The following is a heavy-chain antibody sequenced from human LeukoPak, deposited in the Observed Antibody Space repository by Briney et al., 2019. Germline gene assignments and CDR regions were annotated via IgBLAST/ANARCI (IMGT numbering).Heavy chain of an antibody. CDR1: GFTFSSYG. D-gene: IGHD3-22*01. CDR2: IRYDGSNK. V-gene: IGHV3-30*02. J-gene: IGHJ5*02. CDR3: AKGNYYDSSAYNWFDP. Sequence: GGSLRLSCAASGFTFSSYGMHWVRQAPGKGLEWVAFIRYDGSNKYYAESVKGRFTISRDNSKNTLYVQMNSLRAEDTAVYYCAKGNYYDSSAYNWFDPWGQGTLVTVSS.